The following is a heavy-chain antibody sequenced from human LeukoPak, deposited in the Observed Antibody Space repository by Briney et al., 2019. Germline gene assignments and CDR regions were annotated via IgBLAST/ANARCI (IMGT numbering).Heavy chain of an antibody. Sequence: PGGSLRLSCAASGFKFNFYWMSWVRQAPGKGLEWVAHINEDGSEKYYVYYVRSLFTISRENTKNSVNLQKDSLRAENTAVYYCARDLSISWSGPGELDYWGQGTVVTVSS. D-gene: IGHD1-7*01. J-gene: IGHJ4*02. CDR3: ARDLSISWSGPGELDY. CDR2: INEDGSEK. CDR1: GFKFNFYW. V-gene: IGHV3-7*05.